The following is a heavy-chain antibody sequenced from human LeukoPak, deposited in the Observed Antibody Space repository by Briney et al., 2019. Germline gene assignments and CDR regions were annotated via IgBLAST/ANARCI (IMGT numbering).Heavy chain of an antibody. CDR3: ARDSGWGSNIFDY. CDR1: GGSISNYY. Sequence: SETLSLTCTVSGGSISNYYWNWIRQPAGKGLEWIGRIYFSGSTNYNPSLKSRVTMSVDTSKNQFSLELDSVTAADTAVYYCARDSGWGSNIFDYWGQGTLVTVSS. D-gene: IGHD4-11*01. CDR2: IYFSGST. V-gene: IGHV4-4*07. J-gene: IGHJ4*02.